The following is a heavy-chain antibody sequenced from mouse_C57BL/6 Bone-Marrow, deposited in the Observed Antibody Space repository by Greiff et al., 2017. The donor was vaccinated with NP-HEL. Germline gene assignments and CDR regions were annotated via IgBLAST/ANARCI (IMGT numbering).Heavy chain of an antibody. V-gene: IGHV1-74*01. Sequence: QVQLKQPGAELVKPGASVKVSCKASGYTFTSYWMHWVKQRPGQGLEWIGRIHPSDSDTNYNQKFKGKATLTVDKSSSTAYMQLSSLTSEDSAVYYCAIEDAAMVKGYWGQGTTLTVSS. D-gene: IGHD2-2*01. CDR2: IHPSDSDT. CDR1: GYTFTSYW. J-gene: IGHJ2*01. CDR3: AIEDAAMVKGY.